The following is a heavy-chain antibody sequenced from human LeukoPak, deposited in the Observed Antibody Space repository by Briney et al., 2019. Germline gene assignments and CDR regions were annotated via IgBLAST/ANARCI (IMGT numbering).Heavy chain of an antibody. V-gene: IGHV3-23*01. CDR1: GFTFDKYN. J-gene: IGHJ4*02. Sequence: GGSLRLSCVASGFTFDKYNMNWVRQAPGKGLEWVSSIAPKDEWTYYADSVRGRFTMSRDNSKSTIYVQLNSLRAEDTAMYYCAKDRISGDGDLHLDYWGQGTLVTVSS. D-gene: IGHD4-17*01. CDR2: IAPKDEWT. CDR3: AKDRISGDGDLHLDY.